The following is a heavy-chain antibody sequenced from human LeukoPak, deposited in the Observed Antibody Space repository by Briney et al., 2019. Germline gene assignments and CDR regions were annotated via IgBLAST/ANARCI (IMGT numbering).Heavy chain of an antibody. CDR1: GFTFSDYG. J-gene: IGHJ4*02. CDR2: INQGGSEK. Sequence: GGSLRLSCAASGFTFSDYGMHWARQAPGKGLEWVASINQGGSEKNYADSVKGRFTISRDNAKNSLFLQMSSLRVEDTAVYYCVGGSHADYWGQGTLVTVSS. CDR3: VGGSHADY. V-gene: IGHV3-7*04.